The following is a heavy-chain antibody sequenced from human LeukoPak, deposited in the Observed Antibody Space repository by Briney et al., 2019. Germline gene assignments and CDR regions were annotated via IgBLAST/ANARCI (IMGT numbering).Heavy chain of an antibody. V-gene: IGHV3-48*03. D-gene: IGHD6-19*01. CDR3: ARDQWLAYYFHGMDV. CDR1: GFSFSSYA. Sequence: GGSLRLSCAASGFSFSSYAMNWVRQAPGKGLEWVSYITNNGSTIYYADSVKGRFTISRDKAENSLYLQMNSLRAEETAIYYCARDQWLAYYFHGMDVWGQGPTVTVS. CDR2: ITNNGSTI. J-gene: IGHJ6*02.